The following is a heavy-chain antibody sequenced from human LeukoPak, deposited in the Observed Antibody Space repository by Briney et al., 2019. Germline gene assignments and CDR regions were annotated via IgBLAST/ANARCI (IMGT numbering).Heavy chain of an antibody. CDR1: GYSFTSYW. D-gene: IGHD6-13*01. J-gene: IGHJ5*02. V-gene: IGHV5-51*03. CDR2: IYPGDSDT. CDR3: ARVPYSSSSRFDL. Sequence: PGESLKISCKVSGYSFTSYWIGWVRQMSGKGLEWMGIIYPGDSDTRYSPSFQGQVTISADKSISTAYLQWSSLKASDTAMYYCARVPYSSSSRFDLWGQGTLVTVSS.